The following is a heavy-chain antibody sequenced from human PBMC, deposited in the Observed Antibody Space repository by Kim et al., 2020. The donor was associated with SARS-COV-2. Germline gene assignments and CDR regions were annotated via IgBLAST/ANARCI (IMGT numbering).Heavy chain of an antibody. CDR3: AKDRVVVGGTQDYYYGMDV. J-gene: IGHJ6*02. CDR2: ISGSGGST. D-gene: IGHD2-15*01. Sequence: GGSLRLSCAASGFTFSSYAMSWVRQAPGKGLEWVSVISGSGGSTYNADSVKGRFTISRDNSKNTLYLQMNSLRVEDTAVYYCAKDRVVVGGTQDYYYGMDVWGQGTTVTVSS. CDR1: GFTFSSYA. V-gene: IGHV3-23*01.